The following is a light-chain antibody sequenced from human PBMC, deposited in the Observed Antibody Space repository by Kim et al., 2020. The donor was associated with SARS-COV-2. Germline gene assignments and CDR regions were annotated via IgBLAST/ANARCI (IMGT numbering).Light chain of an antibody. Sequence: LSPGERATLSCRASQSVSSNYLAWYQQKPGQAPRLLIYAASSRATGIPDRFSGSGSGTDFTLTITRLEPEDFAVYYCQQYSSSPATFGQGTKVDIK. CDR3: QQYSSSPAT. CDR2: AAS. J-gene: IGKJ1*01. CDR1: QSVSSNY. V-gene: IGKV3-20*01.